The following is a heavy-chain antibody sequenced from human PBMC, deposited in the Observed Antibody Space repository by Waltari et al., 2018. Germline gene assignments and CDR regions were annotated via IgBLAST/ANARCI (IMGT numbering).Heavy chain of an antibody. CDR3: AGGDGGYYYYKMDV. V-gene: IGHV1-69*02. Sequence: QVQLVQSGAEAKKPGSSVRVSCGASGGTFTSDSVNWVRQAPGKGIEWMGRIRPYISETKYAVKFQGRITITAYKSTGTVYMELSSLRSDDTAVYYCAGGDGGYYYYKMDVWGQGTTVTVSS. CDR2: IRPYISET. CDR1: GGTFTSDS. J-gene: IGHJ6*03. D-gene: IGHD3-10*01.